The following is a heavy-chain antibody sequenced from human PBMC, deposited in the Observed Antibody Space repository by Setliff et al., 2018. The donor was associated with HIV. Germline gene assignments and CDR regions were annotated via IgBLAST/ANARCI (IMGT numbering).Heavy chain of an antibody. CDR1: GYSFTGYY. J-gene: IGHJ5*02. D-gene: IGHD2-15*01. V-gene: IGHV1-2*02. CDR2: INPKSGDT. CDR3: ARDLVVVAPYCCFHP. Sequence: GASVKVSCKASGYSFTGYYMHWVRKAPGQGLEWMGWINPKSGDTKYAQSFQGRVTMTRDTSANTAYMELNSLTSDDTAMYYCARDLVVVAPYCCFHPWGQGTLVTVSS.